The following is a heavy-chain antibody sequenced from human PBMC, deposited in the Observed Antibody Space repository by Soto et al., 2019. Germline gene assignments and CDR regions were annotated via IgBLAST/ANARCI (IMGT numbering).Heavy chain of an antibody. CDR2: FDPEDGET. Sequence: ASVKVSCKVSGYTLTELSMHWVRQAPGKGLEWMGGFDPEDGETIYAQKFQGRVTMTEDTSTDTVYMELSSLRSEDTAVYYCATQTGELSPISYYYYYMDVWGKGTTVTVSS. CDR1: GYTLTELS. V-gene: IGHV1-24*01. J-gene: IGHJ6*03. CDR3: ATQTGELSPISYYYYYMDV. D-gene: IGHD3-10*01.